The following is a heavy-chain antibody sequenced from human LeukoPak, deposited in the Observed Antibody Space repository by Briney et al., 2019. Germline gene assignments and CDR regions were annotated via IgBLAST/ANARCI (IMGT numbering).Heavy chain of an antibody. D-gene: IGHD5-24*01. V-gene: IGHV1-69*13. Sequence: SVKVSCKASGGTFSSYAISWVRQAPGQGLEWMGGIIPIFGTANYAQKFQGRVTITADESTSTAYMELSSLRSEDTAVYYCARDLDGYSYFDYWGQGTLVTASS. J-gene: IGHJ4*02. CDR1: GGTFSSYA. CDR2: IIPIFGTA. CDR3: ARDLDGYSYFDY.